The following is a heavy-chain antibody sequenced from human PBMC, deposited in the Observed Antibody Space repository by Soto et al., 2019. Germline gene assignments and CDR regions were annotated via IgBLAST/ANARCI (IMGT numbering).Heavy chain of an antibody. V-gene: IGHV4-4*02. D-gene: IGHD2-2*01. CDR2: IYYSGST. CDR1: GGSLSSSTW. CDR3: VYHGSDPYYHDF. J-gene: IGHJ4*01. Sequence: SETLSLTCAVSGGSLSSSTWWSWVRQPPGKALEWLGEIYYSGSTKYNPSLNSRVTISADQSKNDFSLRLNSVTAADTAVYYCVYHGSDPYYHDFWGQVTLVTVSS.